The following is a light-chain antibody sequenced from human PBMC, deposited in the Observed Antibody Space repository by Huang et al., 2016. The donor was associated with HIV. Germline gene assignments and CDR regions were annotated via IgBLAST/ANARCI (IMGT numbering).Light chain of an antibody. CDR3: QQYNNWPYT. CDR2: GAS. J-gene: IGKJ2*01. Sequence: DTVMTQTPATLSVSPGARATLSCRASQSVGIKLAWFQQKPGQAPRLLIHGASTRATGIPARFSGSVSGTEFTLTISSLQSEDFAVYYCQQYNNWPYTFGQGTKLEIK. CDR1: QSVGIK. V-gene: IGKV3-15*01.